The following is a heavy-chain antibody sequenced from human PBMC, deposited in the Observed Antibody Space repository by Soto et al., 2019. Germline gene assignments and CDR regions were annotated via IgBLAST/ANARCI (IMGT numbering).Heavy chain of an antibody. Sequence: ASVKVSCKASGYTFTNYGISWVRQAPGQGLEWMGWINTYNGNTNHAQKLQGRVTMTTDTSTSTAYMELRSLRSDDTAVYYCARGLGSSGWYSPWDAFDIWGQGTMVTVSS. J-gene: IGHJ3*02. CDR1: GYTFTNYG. D-gene: IGHD6-19*01. V-gene: IGHV1-18*01. CDR2: INTYNGNT. CDR3: ARGLGSSGWYSPWDAFDI.